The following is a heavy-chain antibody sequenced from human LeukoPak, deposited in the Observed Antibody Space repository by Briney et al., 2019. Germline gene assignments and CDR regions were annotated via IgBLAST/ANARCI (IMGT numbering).Heavy chain of an antibody. Sequence: GASVKVSCKASGYTFTGYYMHWVRQAPGQGLEWMRRINPNSGGTNYAQKFQGRVTVARDTSISTAYMELSRLRSDDTAVYYCARDQYSSSLSHWGKGTTVTVSS. CDR3: ARDQYSSSLSH. V-gene: IGHV1-2*06. D-gene: IGHD6-6*01. CDR2: INPNSGGT. CDR1: GYTFTGYY. J-gene: IGHJ6*04.